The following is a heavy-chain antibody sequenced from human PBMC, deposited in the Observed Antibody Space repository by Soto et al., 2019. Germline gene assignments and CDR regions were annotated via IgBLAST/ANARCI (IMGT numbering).Heavy chain of an antibody. J-gene: IGHJ3*02. CDR2: TNPNSGGT. Sequence: ASVKVSCKASGYTFTGYYMHWVRQAPGQGLEWMGWTNPNSGGTNYAQKFQGRVTMTRDTSISTAYMELSRLRSDDTAVYYCARDHVVVVAATPDNAFDIWGQGTMVTVSS. V-gene: IGHV1-2*02. CDR3: ARDHVVVVAATPDNAFDI. D-gene: IGHD2-15*01. CDR1: GYTFTGYY.